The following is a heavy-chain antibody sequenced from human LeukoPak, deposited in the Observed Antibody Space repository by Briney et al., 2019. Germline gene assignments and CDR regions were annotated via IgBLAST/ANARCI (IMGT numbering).Heavy chain of an antibody. V-gene: IGHV3-23*01. J-gene: IGHJ3*02. CDR3: GKDGDGFGAFDI. D-gene: IGHD3-10*01. Sequence: GSLKLSCAASEFTFSSYAMSWVRQVPGKGLEWVSAISRSGGSTYYADSVKGRFTISRDNSKNTLYLQRNRLRAEDTTVYYCGKDGDGFGAFDIWGQGTMVTVSS. CDR2: ISRSGGST. CDR1: EFTFSSYA.